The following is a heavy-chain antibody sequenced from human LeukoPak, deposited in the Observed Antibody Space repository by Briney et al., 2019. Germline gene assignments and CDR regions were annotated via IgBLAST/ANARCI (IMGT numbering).Heavy chain of an antibody. CDR3: ARAAYCGGDCYYFDY. V-gene: IGHV3-48*02. J-gene: IGHJ4*02. CDR2: ISTGSTTI. D-gene: IGHD2-21*02. Sequence: GGSLRLSRAGSRFSFSSYSINWVRQAPGKGLEWVSYISTGSTTIYYADSVKGRFTISRDNARNSLYLQMNSLRDEDTAVCYCARAAYCGGDCYYFDYWGQGMLVTVSS. CDR1: RFSFSSYS.